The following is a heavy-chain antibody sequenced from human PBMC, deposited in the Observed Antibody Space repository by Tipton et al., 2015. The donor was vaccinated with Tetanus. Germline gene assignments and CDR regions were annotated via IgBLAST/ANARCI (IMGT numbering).Heavy chain of an antibody. CDR3: AKASGRANGYDYFFGS. CDR1: GFTFNNYA. J-gene: IGHJ4*02. V-gene: IGHV3-30*04. CDR2: ISNDGSGT. D-gene: IGHD5-12*01. Sequence: SLRLSCAASGFTFNNYAMHWVRQAPGKGLEWLAGISNDGSGTHYAVSVKGRFSISRDSSNYTKYLLMNSLRAEDTAGYYCAKASGRANGYDYFFGSWGQGAQVTVPS.